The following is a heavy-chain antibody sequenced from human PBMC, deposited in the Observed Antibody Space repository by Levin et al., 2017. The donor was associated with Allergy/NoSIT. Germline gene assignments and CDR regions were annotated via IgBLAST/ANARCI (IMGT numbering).Heavy chain of an antibody. Sequence: GGSLRLSCAASGITFTSYWMHWVRQTPGKGLLWVSHISGDETTTTYVDSVKGRFTISRDSAKNTVYLQMNSLRVDDTAVYFCGAGWYPGYFDYWGQGTLVTVSS. CDR2: ISGDETTT. CDR1: GITFTSYW. J-gene: IGHJ4*02. D-gene: IGHD6-19*01. CDR3: GAGWYPGYFDY. V-gene: IGHV3-74*01.